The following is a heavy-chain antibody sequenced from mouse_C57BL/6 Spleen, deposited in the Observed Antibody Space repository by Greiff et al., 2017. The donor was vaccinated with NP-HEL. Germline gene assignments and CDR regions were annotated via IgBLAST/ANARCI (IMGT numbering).Heavy chain of an antibody. Sequence: EVQRVESGPELVKPGASVKISCKASGYSFTGYYMNWVKQSPEKSLEWIGEINPSTGGTTYNQKFKAKATLTVDQSSSTAYMQLKSLTSEDSAVYYCARRGVVTDYWGQGTTLTVSS. V-gene: IGHV1-42*01. CDR2: INPSTGGT. CDR1: GYSFTGYY. D-gene: IGHD1-1*01. CDR3: ARRGVVTDY. J-gene: IGHJ2*01.